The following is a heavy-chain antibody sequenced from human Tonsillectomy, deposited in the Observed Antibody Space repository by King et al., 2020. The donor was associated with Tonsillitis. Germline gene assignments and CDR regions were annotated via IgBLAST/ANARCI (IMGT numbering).Heavy chain of an antibody. J-gene: IGHJ6*03. CDR1: GGTFSSYA. Sequence: VQLVESGAEVKKPGSSVKVSCKASGGTFSSYAISWVRQAPGQGLEWMGGIIPIFGTANYAQKFQGRVTITADKSTSTAYMELSSLRSEDTAVYYCAGGPPPPYVWYYYYYMDVWGKGTTVTVSS. CDR3: AGGPPPPYVWYYYYYMDV. CDR2: IIPIFGTA. D-gene: IGHD3-16*01. V-gene: IGHV1-69*06.